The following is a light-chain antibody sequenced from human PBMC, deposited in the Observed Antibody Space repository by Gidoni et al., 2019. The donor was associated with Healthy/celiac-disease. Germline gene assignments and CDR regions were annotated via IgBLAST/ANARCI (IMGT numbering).Light chain of an antibody. V-gene: IGKV1-39*01. J-gene: IGKJ1*01. CDR1: QSISSY. CDR2: AAS. Sequence: DIQMTQYPSSLSASVGDRVTSTCRASQSISSYLNWYQQKPGKAPKLLIYAASSLQSGVPSRFSGSGSGTDFTLTISSLQPEDFATYYCQPSYSTPRTFGQGTKVEIK. CDR3: QPSYSTPRT.